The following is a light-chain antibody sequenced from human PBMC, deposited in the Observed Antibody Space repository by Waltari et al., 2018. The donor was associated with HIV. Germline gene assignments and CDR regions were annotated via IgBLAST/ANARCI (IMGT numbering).Light chain of an antibody. V-gene: IGLV5-45*03. CDR3: LTWHSSAVV. J-gene: IGLJ3*02. CDR2: YKSDSDK. CDR1: SGINVGTYR. Sequence: QAVLTQPSSLSAPPGASASLTCTLRSGINVGTYRIYWYQQKAGSPPQYLLRYKSDSDKHQGSGVSSRFSAYKDASANAGILLISGLQSEDEADYYCLTWHSSAVVFGGGTKLTVL.